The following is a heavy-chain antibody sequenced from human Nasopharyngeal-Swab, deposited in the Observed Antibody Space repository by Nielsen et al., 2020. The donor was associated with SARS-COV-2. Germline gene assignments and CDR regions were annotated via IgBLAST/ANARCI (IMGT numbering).Heavy chain of an antibody. Sequence: SETLSLTCTVAGGSISSYYWSWIRQTPGKGLEWIGYIYYSGSTNYNPSLKSRVTISVDTSKNQFSLKLSSVTAADTAVYYCARDGGRLRFLFPNWYFDLWGRGTLVTVSS. CDR2: IYYSGST. J-gene: IGHJ2*01. CDR1: GGSISSYY. CDR3: ARDGGRLRFLFPNWYFDL. D-gene: IGHD3-3*01. V-gene: IGHV4-59*01.